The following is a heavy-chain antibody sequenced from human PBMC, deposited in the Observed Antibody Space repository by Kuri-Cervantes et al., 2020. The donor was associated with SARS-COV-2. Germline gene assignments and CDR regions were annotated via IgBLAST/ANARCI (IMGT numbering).Heavy chain of an antibody. Sequence: LSLTCAASGFAFRSYGMHWVRQAPGKGLEWVAVTSFDENNKRYADSVKGGFSISRDNSKNTLYLQMSSLRAEDTAVFYCARGVGYTQPFDSWGQGTLVTVSS. CDR3: ARGVGYTQPFDS. V-gene: IGHV3-30*03. J-gene: IGHJ4*02. CDR1: GFAFRSYG. CDR2: TSFDENNK. D-gene: IGHD2-8*02.